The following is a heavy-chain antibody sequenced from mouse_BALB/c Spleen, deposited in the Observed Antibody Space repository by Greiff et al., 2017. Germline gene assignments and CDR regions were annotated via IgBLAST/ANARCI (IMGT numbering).Heavy chain of an antibody. CDR1: GYAFSSSW. J-gene: IGHJ2*01. Sequence: QVQLKQSGPELVKPGASVKISCKASGYAFSSSWMNWVKQRPGQGLEWIGRIYPGDGDTNYNGKFKGKATLTADKSSSTAYMQLSSLTSVDSAVYFCARQGGNFFDYWGQGTTLTVSS. CDR2: IYPGDGDT. CDR3: ARQGGNFFDY. V-gene: IGHV1-82*01. D-gene: IGHD2-1*01.